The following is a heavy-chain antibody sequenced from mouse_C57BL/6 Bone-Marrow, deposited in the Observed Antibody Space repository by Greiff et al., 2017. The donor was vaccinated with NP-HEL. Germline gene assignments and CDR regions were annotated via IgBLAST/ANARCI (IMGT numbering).Heavy chain of an antibody. J-gene: IGHJ2*01. V-gene: IGHV1-55*01. Sequence: VQLQQPGAELVKPGASVKMSCKASGYTFTSYWITWVKQRPGQGLEWIGDIYPGSGSTNYNEKFKSKATLTVDTSSSTAYMQLSSLTSEDSAVYYCARRGDIYGSSYDYWGQGTTLTVSS. CDR1: GYTFTSYW. CDR2: IYPGSGST. CDR3: ARRGDIYGSSYDY. D-gene: IGHD1-1*01.